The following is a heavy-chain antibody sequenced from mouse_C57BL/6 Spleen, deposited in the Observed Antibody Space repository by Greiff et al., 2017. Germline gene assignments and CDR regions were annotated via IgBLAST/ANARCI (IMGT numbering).Heavy chain of an antibody. D-gene: IGHD5-1*01. V-gene: IGHV1-80*01. CDR2: IYPGDGDT. CDR1: GYAFSSYW. Sequence: QVQLKQSGAELVKPGASVKISCKASGYAFSSYWMNWVKQRPGKGLEWIGQIYPGDGDTNYNGKFKGKATLTADKSSSTAYMQLSSLTSEDSAVYFCARLGSTYDWFAYWGQGTLVTVSA. J-gene: IGHJ3*01. CDR3: ARLGSTYDWFAY.